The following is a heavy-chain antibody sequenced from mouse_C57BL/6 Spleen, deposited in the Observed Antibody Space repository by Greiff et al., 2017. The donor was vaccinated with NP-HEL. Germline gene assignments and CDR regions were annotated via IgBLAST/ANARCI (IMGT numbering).Heavy chain of an antibody. V-gene: IGHV1-72*01. CDR2: IDPNSGGT. J-gene: IGHJ4*01. CDR1: AYTFTSYW. CDR3: ARHSSNLYYYAMDY. Sequence: QVQLQQSGAELVKPGASVKLSCKASAYTFTSYWMHWVKQRPGRGLEWIGRIDPNSGGTKYNEKFKSKATLTVDKPSSTAYMQLSSLTSEDSAVYYCARHSSNLYYYAMDYWGQGTSVTVSS. D-gene: IGHD2-5*01.